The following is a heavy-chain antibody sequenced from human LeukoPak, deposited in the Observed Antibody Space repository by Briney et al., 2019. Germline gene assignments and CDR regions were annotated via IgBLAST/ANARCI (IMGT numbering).Heavy chain of an antibody. J-gene: IGHJ2*01. D-gene: IGHD3-10*01. CDR2: ISSSGFHT. Sequence: GGSLRLSCAASGFAFDTYTINWVRQAPGKGLEWVSSISSSGFHTSYSDSLKGRFTISRDNTKNSLFLQMNSLRAEDTAVYYCAREEYYFGSGSRSYWYFDLWGRGTLVTVSS. CDR3: AREEYYFGSGSRSYWYFDL. CDR1: GFAFDTYT. V-gene: IGHV3-21*01.